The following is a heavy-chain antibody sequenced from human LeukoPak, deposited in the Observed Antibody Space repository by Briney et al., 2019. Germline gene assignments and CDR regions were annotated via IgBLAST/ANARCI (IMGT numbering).Heavy chain of an antibody. D-gene: IGHD3-10*01. V-gene: IGHV4-39*01. CDR2: IYYSGST. CDR3: ARHRGDYYGSGSYFDY. J-gene: IGHJ4*02. Sequence: SETLSLTCTVSGGSISSSSYYWGWIRQPPGKGLEWIGSIYYSGSTYYNPSLKSRVTISVDTSKSQFSLKLSSVTAADTAVYYCARHRGDYYGSGSYFDYWGQGTLVTVSS. CDR1: GGSISSSSYY.